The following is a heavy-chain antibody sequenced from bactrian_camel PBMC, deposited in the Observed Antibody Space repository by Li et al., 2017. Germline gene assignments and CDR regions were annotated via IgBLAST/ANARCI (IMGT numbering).Heavy chain of an antibody. CDR3: AAARRTSSTFLGYYWPDPY. CDR2: IDSDGII. Sequence: QLVESGGGSVQAGGSLRLSCAASGYTYSTYCRAWFRQAPGKEREGVASIDSDGIISYADSVKGRFTISQDNAKNTLYLQMNSLKPEDTAMYYCAAARRTSSTFLGYYWPDPYWGQGTQVTVS. V-gene: IGHV3S26*01. CDR1: GYTYSTYC. D-gene: IGHD1*01. J-gene: IGHJ4*01.